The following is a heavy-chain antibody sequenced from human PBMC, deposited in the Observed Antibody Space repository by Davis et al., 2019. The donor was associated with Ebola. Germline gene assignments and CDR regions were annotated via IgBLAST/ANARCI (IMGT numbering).Heavy chain of an antibody. Sequence: SETLSLTCTVSGGSISSSSYYWGWIRQPPGMGLEWIGSIYYSGSTYYNPSLKSRVTISVDKSKNQFSLKLSSVTAADTAVYYCAGYIVVVPAAMGYYYGMDVWGQGTTVTVSS. V-gene: IGHV4-39*07. CDR2: IYYSGST. CDR3: AGYIVVVPAAMGYYYGMDV. J-gene: IGHJ6*02. D-gene: IGHD2-2*01. CDR1: GGSISSSSYY.